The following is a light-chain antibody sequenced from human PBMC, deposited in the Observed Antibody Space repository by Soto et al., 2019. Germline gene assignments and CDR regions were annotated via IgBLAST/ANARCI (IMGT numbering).Light chain of an antibody. CDR1: SSDVGDYNY. Sequence: QSALTQPPSASGSPGQSVTISCTGTSSDVGDYNYVSWYQQHPGKAPKLMIYEVNKRPSGVPDRFSGSKSGNTASLTVSGXXAXXXSDYYCSSYAGSNNWVFGGGTKLTVX. CDR3: SSYAGSNNWV. V-gene: IGLV2-8*01. J-gene: IGLJ3*02. CDR2: EVN.